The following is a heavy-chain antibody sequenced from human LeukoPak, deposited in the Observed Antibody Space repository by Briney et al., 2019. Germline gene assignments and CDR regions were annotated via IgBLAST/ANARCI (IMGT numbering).Heavy chain of an antibody. D-gene: IGHD3-10*01. CDR1: GFTVSSNY. Sequence: GGSLRLSCAASGFTVSSNYMSWVRQAPGKGLEWVSVIYSGGSTHYADSVKGRFSISRDNSKNTLYLQMNSLRAEDTAVYYCAFLWFGELLSTFDYWGQGTLVTVSS. CDR2: IYSGGST. J-gene: IGHJ4*02. CDR3: AFLWFGELLSTFDY. V-gene: IGHV3-66*01.